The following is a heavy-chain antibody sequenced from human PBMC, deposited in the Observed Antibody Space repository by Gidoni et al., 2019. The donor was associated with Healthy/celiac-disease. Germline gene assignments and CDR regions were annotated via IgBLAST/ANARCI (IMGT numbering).Heavy chain of an antibody. D-gene: IGHD3-22*01. J-gene: IGHJ3*02. CDR3: ARGRPYYDQDAFDI. CDR2: NRSSGSTI. V-gene: IGHV3-11*01. Sequence: QVQLVESGGGLVKPGGSLRLSCAASGFTFSAYYMSWIRQAPGKGLEWVSYNRSSGSTIYYADSVKGRFTIARDNAKNSLYLQMNSLRAEDTAVYYCARGRPYYDQDAFDIWGQGTMVTVSS. CDR1: GFTFSAYY.